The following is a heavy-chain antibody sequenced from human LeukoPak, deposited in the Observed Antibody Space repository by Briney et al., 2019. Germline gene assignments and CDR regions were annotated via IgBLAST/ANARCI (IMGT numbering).Heavy chain of an antibody. CDR3: ARHPSYGSRSWGAYYFDH. CDR2: FYYGGST. D-gene: IGHD3-10*01. CDR1: GDSSSSSNFD. Sequence: PSETLSCTCTVSGDSSSSSNFDWRWIGQPPGKRLERIGSFYYGGSTFYSPSLKCRFTISVDASKNQFSLNLSSVTAADTAVYYCARHPSYGSRSWGAYYFDHWGQGNLVTVSS. V-gene: IGHV4-39*01. J-gene: IGHJ4*02.